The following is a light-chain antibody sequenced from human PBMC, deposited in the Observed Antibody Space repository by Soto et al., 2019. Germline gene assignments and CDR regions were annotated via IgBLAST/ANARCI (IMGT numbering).Light chain of an antibody. Sequence: EIVLTQSPGTLSLSPGERATLSCRASQSVSSSYLAWYQQKPGQAPRLLIYGASSRATGIPDRFSANGSGTDFTLTISRLEPEDFAVYYCQQYGSSPLTFGGGTKVEIK. CDR1: QSVSSSY. CDR2: GAS. V-gene: IGKV3-20*01. CDR3: QQYGSSPLT. J-gene: IGKJ4*01.